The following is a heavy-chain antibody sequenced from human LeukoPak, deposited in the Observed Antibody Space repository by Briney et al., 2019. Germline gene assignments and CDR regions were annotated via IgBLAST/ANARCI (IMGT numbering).Heavy chain of an antibody. J-gene: IGHJ3*02. CDR1: GGSISSGGYY. V-gene: IGHV4-30-2*01. Sequence: SETLSLTCTVSGGSISSGGYYWSWIRQPPGKGLEWIGYIYHSGSTYYNPSLKSRVTISVDTSKNQFSLKLSSVTAADTAVYYCARLRGNYYGSGSRDAFDIWGQGTMVTVSS. CDR3: ARLRGNYYGSGSRDAFDI. CDR2: IYHSGST. D-gene: IGHD3-10*01.